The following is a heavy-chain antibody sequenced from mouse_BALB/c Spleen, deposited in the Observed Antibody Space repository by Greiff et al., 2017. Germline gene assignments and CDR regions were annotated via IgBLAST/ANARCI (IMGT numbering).Heavy chain of an antibody. CDR2: IWSGGST. CDR3: ARVWLRENWYFDV. V-gene: IGHV2-2*02. Sequence: VMLVESGPGLVQPSQSLSITCTVSGFSLTSYGVHWVRQSPGKGLEWLGVIWSGGSTDYNAAFISRLSISKDNSKSQVFFKMNSLQANDTAIYYCARVWLRENWYFDVWGAGTTVTVSS. J-gene: IGHJ1*01. D-gene: IGHD2-2*01. CDR1: GFSLTSYG.